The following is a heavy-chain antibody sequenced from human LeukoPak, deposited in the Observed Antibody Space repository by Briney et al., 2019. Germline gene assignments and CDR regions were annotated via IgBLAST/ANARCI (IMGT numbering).Heavy chain of an antibody. Sequence: GGSLRLSCAASGFTFSSYGIHWVRQAPGKGLEWVSHINADGSYTTYADSVKGRFTISRDNAKNTLYLQMNSLRAEDTAVYYCARGYYGQALDIWGQGTMVTVSS. D-gene: IGHD3-10*01. V-gene: IGHV3-74*01. CDR2: INADGSYT. J-gene: IGHJ3*02. CDR1: GFTFSSYG. CDR3: ARGYYGQALDI.